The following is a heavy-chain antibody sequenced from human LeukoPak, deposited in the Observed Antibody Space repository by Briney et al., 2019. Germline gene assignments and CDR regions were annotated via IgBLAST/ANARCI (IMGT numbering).Heavy chain of an antibody. CDR2: ISYDGSNK. V-gene: IGHV3-30*01. J-gene: IGHJ6*04. CDR1: GFTFSSYG. CDR3: ARDLATLGMDV. Sequence: GGSLRLSGAASGFTFSSYGLHWVRQAPGKGLEWVAGISYDGSNKYYADSVKGRFTISRDNFKNAVYQQMNSLRAEDTAVYYCARDLATLGMDVWGKGTTVTVSS. D-gene: IGHD5-12*01.